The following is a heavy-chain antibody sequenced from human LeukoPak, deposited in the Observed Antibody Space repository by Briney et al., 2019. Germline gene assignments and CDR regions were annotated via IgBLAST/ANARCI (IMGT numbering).Heavy chain of an antibody. CDR1: GFTFSSYE. CDR2: ISSSGSTI. D-gene: IGHD6-6*01. CDR3: ANARGTSSSYFDL. J-gene: IGHJ2*01. Sequence: GGSLRLSCAASGFTFSSYEMNWVRQAPGKGLEWVSYISSSGSTIYYADSVKGRFTISRDNAKNSLYLQMNSLRAEDTAVYYCANARGTSSSYFDLWGRGTLVTVSS. V-gene: IGHV3-48*03.